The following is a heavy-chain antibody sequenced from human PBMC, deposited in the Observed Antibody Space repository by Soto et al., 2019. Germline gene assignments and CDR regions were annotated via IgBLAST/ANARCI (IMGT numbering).Heavy chain of an antibody. D-gene: IGHD4-4*01. Sequence: QVQLVQSGAEVRKPGSSVTVSCKASGGTFSTYGITWVRQAPGQGLEWMGNIIPLIGTANYAQRFRGRVPITAEESTTTAYMELTSLRSEDTAVYYCASVVMTTVPASFYYGLDVWGQGTTVTVSS. V-gene: IGHV1-69*18. CDR3: ASVVMTTVPASFYYGLDV. J-gene: IGHJ6*02. CDR2: IIPLIGTA. CDR1: GGTFSTYG.